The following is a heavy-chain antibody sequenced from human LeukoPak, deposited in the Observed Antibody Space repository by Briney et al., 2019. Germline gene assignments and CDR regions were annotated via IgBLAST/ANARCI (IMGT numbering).Heavy chain of an antibody. CDR1: GGSFSGYY. CDR2: INHSGST. Sequence: SETLSLTCAVYGGSFSGYYWSWIRQPPGKGLEWIGEINHSGSTNYNPSLKSRVTISVDTSKNQFSLKLSPVTAADTAVYYCARRLGGYYGSGSYPKFDYWGQGTLVTVSS. CDR3: ARRLGGYYGSGSYPKFDY. J-gene: IGHJ4*02. V-gene: IGHV4-34*01. D-gene: IGHD3-10*01.